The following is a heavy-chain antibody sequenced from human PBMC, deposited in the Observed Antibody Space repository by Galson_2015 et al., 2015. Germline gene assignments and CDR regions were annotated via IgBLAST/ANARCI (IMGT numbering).Heavy chain of an antibody. CDR1: GGSISGYY. CDR2: IYYSGTT. Sequence: ETLSLTCTVSGGSISGYYWSWIRPPPGRGLEWIGYIYYSGTTKYNPSLKSRVTISVDTSKNQFSLRVSSVTAADTAVYYCAKSPSGYYSGFEYWGQGTLVTVSS. J-gene: IGHJ4*02. CDR3: AKSPSGYYSGFEY. D-gene: IGHD3-22*01. V-gene: IGHV4-59*01.